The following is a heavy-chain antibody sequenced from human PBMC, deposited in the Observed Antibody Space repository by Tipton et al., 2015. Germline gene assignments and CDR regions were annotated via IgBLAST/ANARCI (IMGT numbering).Heavy chain of an antibody. CDR2: IYASGTT. CDR1: GGSINSYY. D-gene: IGHD5-12*01. V-gene: IGHV4-4*07. CDR3: AKTHGAYDWYLDH. Sequence: TLSLTCTVSGGSINSYYWSWIRQPAGKGLEWIGRIYASGTTNYNPSLRSRVTISVDTSKNQFSLNLRSVTAADTAVYFCAKTHGAYDWYLDHWGQGTLVTVSS. J-gene: IGHJ4*02.